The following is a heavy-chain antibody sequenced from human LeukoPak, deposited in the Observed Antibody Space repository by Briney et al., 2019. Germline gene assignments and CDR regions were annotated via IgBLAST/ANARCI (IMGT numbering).Heavy chain of an antibody. D-gene: IGHD3-16*02. CDR3: ATAGGIIEFFDF. Sequence: ASVTVSCKASGYTFTSKYIHWVRQAPGQGLDWMGMIIPGGGSTTYEQKFRDRVTMTRDASTSTVYMGLSGLRSEDTALYYCATAGGIIEFFDFWGRGTLVTVSS. J-gene: IGHJ2*01. CDR2: IIPGGGST. V-gene: IGHV1-46*01. CDR1: GYTFTSKY.